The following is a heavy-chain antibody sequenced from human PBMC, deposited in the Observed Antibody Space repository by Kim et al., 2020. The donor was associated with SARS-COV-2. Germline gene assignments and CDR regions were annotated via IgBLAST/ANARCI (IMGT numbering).Heavy chain of an antibody. D-gene: IGHD3-10*01. V-gene: IGHV3-33*05. CDR1: GFTFSSYG. J-gene: IGHJ4*02. CDR3: AREMVRDPNSDY. Sequence: GGSLKLSCAASGFTFSSYGMHWVRQAPGKGLEWVAVISYDGSNKYYADSVKGRFTISRDNSKNTLYLQMNSLRAEDTAVYYCAREMVRDPNSDYWDQGTL. CDR2: ISYDGSNK.